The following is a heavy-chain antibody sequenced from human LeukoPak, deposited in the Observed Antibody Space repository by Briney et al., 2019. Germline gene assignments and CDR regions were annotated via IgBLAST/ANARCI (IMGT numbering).Heavy chain of an antibody. CDR1: GYSFTNYW. CDR3: ARHGELGGIDP. CDR2: IYPGDSDT. J-gene: IGHJ5*02. Sequence: GESLKISCKASGYSFTNYWIGWVRQMPGKGLEWMGVIYPGDSDTRYSPSFQGQVTISADKSINTAYLQWSSLKASNTAMYYCARHGELGGIDPWGQGTLVTVSS. D-gene: IGHD1-7*01. V-gene: IGHV5-51*01.